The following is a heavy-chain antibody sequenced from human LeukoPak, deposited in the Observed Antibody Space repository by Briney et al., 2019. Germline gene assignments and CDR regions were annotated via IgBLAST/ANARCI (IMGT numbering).Heavy chain of an antibody. D-gene: IGHD4-11*01. Sequence: GGSLRLSCAASGFTFSSSAMSWVRQAPGKGLEWVSAISGSGGSTYYADSVKGRFTISRDNSKNTLYLQMNSLRAEDTAVYYWAKGDNSTYFAYWAQGTLVPVSS. CDR3: AKGDNSTYFAY. CDR2: ISGSGGST. CDR1: GFTFSSSA. J-gene: IGHJ4*02. V-gene: IGHV3-23*01.